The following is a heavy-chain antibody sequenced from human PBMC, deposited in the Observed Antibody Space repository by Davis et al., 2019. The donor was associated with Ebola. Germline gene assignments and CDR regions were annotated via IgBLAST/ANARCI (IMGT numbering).Heavy chain of an antibody. J-gene: IGHJ4*02. Sequence: PSETLSLTCAVYGGSFSGYYWSWIRQPPGKGLEWIGEINHSGSTNYNPSLKSRVTISVDTSKNQFSLKLSSVTAADTAVYYCARDPTRPAAIKWGQGTLVTVSS. CDR3: ARDPTRPAAIK. D-gene: IGHD2-2*01. CDR2: INHSGST. V-gene: IGHV4-34*01. CDR1: GGSFSGYY.